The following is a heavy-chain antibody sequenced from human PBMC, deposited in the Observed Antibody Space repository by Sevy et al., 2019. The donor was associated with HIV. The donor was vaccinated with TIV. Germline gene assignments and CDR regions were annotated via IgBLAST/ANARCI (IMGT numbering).Heavy chain of an antibody. CDR3: ARRPDLGVVILTGVLDV. D-gene: IGHD3-3*01. CDR2: ISGSGGST. J-gene: IGHJ6*02. CDR1: GFSFSSYA. Sequence: GGSLRLSCAASGFSFSSYAMSWVRQTPGKGLQWVSVISGSGGSTYYADSVMGRFTIFRDNSRNTVYLQMNSLRAEDTAVYYCARRPDLGVVILTGVLDVWGQGTTVTVSS. V-gene: IGHV3-23*01.